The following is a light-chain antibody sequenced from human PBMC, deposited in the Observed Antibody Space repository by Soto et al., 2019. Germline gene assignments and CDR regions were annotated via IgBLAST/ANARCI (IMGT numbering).Light chain of an antibody. V-gene: IGLV1-40*01. J-gene: IGLJ2*01. CDR1: SSNIGAGYD. CDR2: GNS. Sequence: QSVLTQPPSVSGAPGQRVTISCTGSSSNIGAGYDVHWYQQLPGTAPKLLIYGNSNRPSGVPDRFSGSKSGTSPSLAITGLQAEDEADYYCQSYDSSLSGSEVFGGGTKLTVL. CDR3: QSYDSSLSGSEV.